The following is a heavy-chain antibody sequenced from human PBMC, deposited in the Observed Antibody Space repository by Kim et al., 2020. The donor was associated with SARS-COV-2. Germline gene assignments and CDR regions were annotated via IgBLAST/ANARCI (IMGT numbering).Heavy chain of an antibody. D-gene: IGHD3-10*01. J-gene: IGHJ4*02. Sequence: SETLSLTCAVYGGSFSGYYWSWIRQPPGKGLEWIGEINHSGSTNYNPSLKSRVTISVDTSKNQFSLKLSSVTAADTAVYYCARVSPRGGWFGEFLLDYWGQGTLVTVSS. CDR1: GGSFSGYY. V-gene: IGHV4-34*01. CDR2: INHSGST. CDR3: ARVSPRGGWFGEFLLDY.